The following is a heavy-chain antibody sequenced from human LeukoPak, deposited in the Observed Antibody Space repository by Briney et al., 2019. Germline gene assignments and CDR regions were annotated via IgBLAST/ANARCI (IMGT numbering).Heavy chain of an antibody. J-gene: IGHJ6*03. D-gene: IGHD6-13*01. Sequence: PETLSLTCTVSGGSISNYYWSWIRQPPGKGLEWIGYIYYTGSTNYNPSLKSRVTISVDTSKNQFSLKLSSVTAADTAVYYCARVNRPIAAAGVRYYYYYMDVWGKGTTVTISS. CDR1: GGSISNYY. CDR2: IYYTGST. V-gene: IGHV4-59*08. CDR3: ARVNRPIAAAGVRYYYYYMDV.